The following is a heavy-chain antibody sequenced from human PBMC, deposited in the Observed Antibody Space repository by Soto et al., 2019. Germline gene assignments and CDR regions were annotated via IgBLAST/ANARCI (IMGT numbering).Heavy chain of an antibody. CDR3: ARDVFQEDV. Sequence: QVQLVESGGGVVQPGRSLRLSCAASGFTFSSYAMHCVRQAPGKGLEWVAVILSDGSNKWYVDSVKGRFTISRDNSKNTLYLQMNSLRAEDTAVYYCARDVFQEDVWGQGTTVTVSS. V-gene: IGHV3-30-3*01. CDR1: GFTFSSYA. J-gene: IGHJ6*02. CDR2: ILSDGSNK.